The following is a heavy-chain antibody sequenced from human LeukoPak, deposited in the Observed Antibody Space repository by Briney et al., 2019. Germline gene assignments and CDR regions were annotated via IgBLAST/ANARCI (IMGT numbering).Heavy chain of an antibody. CDR3: ASDHLSIAATGTRY. J-gene: IGHJ4*02. Sequence: ASVKVSCKASGYTFPSYGMSWVRQAPGQGLEWMGWISTYNGDTNYAQKLQGRVTMTTDTSTNTAYMELRSLRSDDTAVYYCASDHLSIAATGTRYWGQGTLVTVSS. CDR2: ISTYNGDT. CDR1: GYTFPSYG. D-gene: IGHD6-13*01. V-gene: IGHV1-18*01.